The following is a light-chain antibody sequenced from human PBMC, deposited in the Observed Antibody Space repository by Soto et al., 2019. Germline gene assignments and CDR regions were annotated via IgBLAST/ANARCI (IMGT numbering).Light chain of an antibody. Sequence: DIQMTQSPSSLSASVGDRVTITCRASESISRHLNWYQQKPGKAPKLLIYAASSLQNGVPSRFSGSGSGTDFTLTISNLQPEDFSTYYCQQSYSTLSITVGQGTRLEIK. J-gene: IGKJ5*01. V-gene: IGKV1-39*01. CDR2: AAS. CDR3: QQSYSTLSIT. CDR1: ESISRH.